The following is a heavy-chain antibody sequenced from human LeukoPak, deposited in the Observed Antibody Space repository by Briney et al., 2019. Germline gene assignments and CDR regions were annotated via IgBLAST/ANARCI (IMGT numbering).Heavy chain of an antibody. CDR3: ARFGGSGSCFDY. V-gene: IGHV3-74*01. J-gene: IGHJ4*02. Sequence: PGGSLRLSCAASGFTFSSYWMHWVRQAPGKGLVWVSRINSDGSSTSYADSVEGRFTISRDNAKNTLYLQMNSLRAEDTAVYYCARFGGSGSCFDYWGQGTLVTVSS. CDR1: GFTFSSYW. CDR2: INSDGSST. D-gene: IGHD6-19*01.